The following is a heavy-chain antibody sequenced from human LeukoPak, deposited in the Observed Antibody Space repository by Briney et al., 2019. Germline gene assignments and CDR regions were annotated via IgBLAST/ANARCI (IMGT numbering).Heavy chain of an antibody. Sequence: ASVKVSCKASGYTSTGYYMHWVRQAPGQGLEWMGWINPNSGGTNYAQKFQGRVTMTRDTSISTAYMELSRLRSDDTAVYYCAISISGSYFKLYYFDYWGQGTLVTVSS. D-gene: IGHD1-26*01. CDR2: INPNSGGT. CDR3: AISISGSYFKLYYFDY. V-gene: IGHV1-2*02. J-gene: IGHJ4*02. CDR1: GYTSTGYY.